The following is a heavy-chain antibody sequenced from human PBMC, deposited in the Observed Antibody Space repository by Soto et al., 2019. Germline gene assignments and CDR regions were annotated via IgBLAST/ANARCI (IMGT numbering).Heavy chain of an antibody. V-gene: IGHV3-30*18. CDR2: ISYDGSNK. D-gene: IGHD5-18*01. J-gene: IGHJ4*02. CDR1: GFTFSSYG. Sequence: GGSLRLSCAASGFTFSSYGMHWVRQAPGKGLEWVAVISYDGSNKYYADSVKGRFTISRDNSKNTLYLQMNSLRAEDTAVYYCAKDKDLQLWSFDYWGQGTLVTVSS. CDR3: AKDKDLQLWSFDY.